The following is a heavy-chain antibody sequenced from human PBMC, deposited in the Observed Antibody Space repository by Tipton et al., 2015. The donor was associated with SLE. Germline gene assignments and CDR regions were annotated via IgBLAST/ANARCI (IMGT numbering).Heavy chain of an antibody. V-gene: IGHV4-4*08. Sequence: TLSLTCTVSGGSISSYYWSWIRQPPGKGLEWIGYIYTSGSTNYNPSLKSRVTISVDTSKNQFSLKLSSVTAADTAVYYCARERVEAAGRRWYFDLWGRGTRVTVSS. CDR2: IYTSGST. D-gene: IGHD6-13*01. CDR1: GGSISSYY. CDR3: ARERVEAAGRRWYFDL. J-gene: IGHJ2*01.